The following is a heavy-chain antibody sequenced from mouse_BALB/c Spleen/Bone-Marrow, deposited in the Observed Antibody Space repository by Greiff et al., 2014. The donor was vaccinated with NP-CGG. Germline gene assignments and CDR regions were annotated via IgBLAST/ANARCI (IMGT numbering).Heavy chain of an antibody. CDR1: GFSLSRYS. Sequence: QVQLKESGPGLVAPSQSLSITCPVSGFSLSRYSVHWGRQPPGKGLEWLGMIWGGGSTDYNSALKSRLSISKDNSKSQVFLKMNSLQTDDTAMYYCATYGNYVGYAMDYWGQGTSVTVSS. CDR3: ATYGNYVGYAMDY. J-gene: IGHJ4*01. CDR2: IWGGGST. V-gene: IGHV2-6-4*01. D-gene: IGHD2-10*02.